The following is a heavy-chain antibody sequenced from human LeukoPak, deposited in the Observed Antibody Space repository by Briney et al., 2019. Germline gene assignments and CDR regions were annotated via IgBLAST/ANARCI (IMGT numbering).Heavy chain of an antibody. CDR2: ISGSGGST. CDR1: GFTFSSYG. CDR3: AKASYYYDSSGYYWDAFDI. Sequence: PGGSLRLSCAASGFTFSSYGMSWVRQAPGKGLEWVSAISGSGGSTYYADSVKGRFTISRDNSKNTLYLQMNSLRAEDTAVYYCAKASYYYDSSGYYWDAFDIWGQGTMVTVSS. D-gene: IGHD3-22*01. V-gene: IGHV3-23*01. J-gene: IGHJ3*02.